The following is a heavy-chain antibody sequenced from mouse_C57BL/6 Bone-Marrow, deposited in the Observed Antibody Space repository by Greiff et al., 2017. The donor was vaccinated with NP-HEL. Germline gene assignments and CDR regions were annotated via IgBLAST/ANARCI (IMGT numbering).Heavy chain of an antibody. D-gene: IGHD2-2*01. CDR1: GYTFTSYW. V-gene: IGHV1-55*01. J-gene: IGHJ2*01. Sequence: VQLQQSGAELVKPGASVKMSCKASGYTFTSYWITWVKQRPGQGLEWIGDIYPGSGSTNYNEKFKSKATLTVDTSSSTAYMQLSSLTSEDSAVYYCARGFMVTTNFDYWGKGTTLTVSS. CDR2: IYPGSGST. CDR3: ARGFMVTTNFDY.